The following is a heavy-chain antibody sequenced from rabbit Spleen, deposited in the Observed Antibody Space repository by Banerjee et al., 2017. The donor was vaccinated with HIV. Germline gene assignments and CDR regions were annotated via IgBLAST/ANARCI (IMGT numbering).Heavy chain of an antibody. CDR1: GVSFSISSY. Sequence: QSLEESGGDLVKPGASLTLTCTASGVSFSISSYMCWVRQAPGKGLEWIGCIYAGSSGSTYSATWAKGRFTLSKTSSTTVTLQMTSLTAADTATYFCARDAGTSFSTYGMDLWGPGTLVTVS. V-gene: IGHV1S40*01. CDR2: IYAGSSGST. D-gene: IGHD8-1*01. CDR3: ARDAGTSFSTYGMDL. J-gene: IGHJ6*01.